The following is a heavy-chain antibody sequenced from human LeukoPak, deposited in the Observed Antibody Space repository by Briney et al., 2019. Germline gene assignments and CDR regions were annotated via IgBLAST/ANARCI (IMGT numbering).Heavy chain of an antibody. CDR1: GFTFSSYG. CDR2: IKQDGSEK. J-gene: IGHJ6*03. V-gene: IGHV3-7*01. Sequence: GGSLRLSCAASGFTFSSYGMHWVRQAPGKVLEWVANIKQDGSEKYYVDSVKGRFTISRDNAKNSLYLQMNSLRAEDTAVYYCARESKELLWFGELSGYYYYMDVWGKGTTVTISS. CDR3: ARESKELLWFGELSGYYYYMDV. D-gene: IGHD3-10*01.